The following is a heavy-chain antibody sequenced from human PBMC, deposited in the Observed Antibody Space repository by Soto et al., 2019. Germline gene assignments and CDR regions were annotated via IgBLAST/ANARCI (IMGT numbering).Heavy chain of an antibody. V-gene: IGHV3-30*03. Sequence: HVQLVESGGGVVHPGTSLRLSCEVSGLTVNTSGMHWVRQVPGRGLEWVAVISYDGATKYYGDNLKRRVTVSRDNSKNTLFLDINSVRAEDTAVYYCATKARVKKKLYYGMGVLGRGTTVTGSS. CDR2: ISYDGATK. CDR1: GLTVNTSG. J-gene: IGHJ6*02. CDR3: ATKARVKKKLYYGMGV. D-gene: IGHD2-8*01.